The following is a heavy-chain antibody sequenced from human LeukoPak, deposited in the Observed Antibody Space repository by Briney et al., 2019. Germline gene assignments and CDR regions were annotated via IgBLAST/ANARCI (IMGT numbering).Heavy chain of an antibody. J-gene: IGHJ6*02. V-gene: IGHV3-23*01. CDR2: ISGSGGST. CDR3: AKSAMDSSGYYKRGYYYYGMDV. D-gene: IGHD3-22*01. Sequence: PGGSLRLSCAASGFTFSSYAMSWVRQAPGKGLEWVSAISGSGGSTYYADSVKGRFTISRDNSKNTLYLQMNSLRAEDTAVYYCAKSAMDSSGYYKRGYYYYGMDVWGQGTTVTVSS. CDR1: GFTFSSYA.